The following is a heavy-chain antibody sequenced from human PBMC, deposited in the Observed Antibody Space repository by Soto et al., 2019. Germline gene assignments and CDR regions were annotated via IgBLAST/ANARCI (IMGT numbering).Heavy chain of an antibody. J-gene: IGHJ4*02. Sequence: EVQLLESGGGLVQPGGSLRLSCAASGFTFSSYAMSWVRQAPGKGLERVSAISGSGGSTYYADSVKGRFTISRDNSKNTLYLQMNSLRAEDTAVYYCAKAQTYYYGSGSYFFFDYWGQGTLVTVSS. D-gene: IGHD3-10*01. CDR3: AKAQTYYYGSGSYFFFDY. CDR1: GFTFSSYA. V-gene: IGHV3-23*01. CDR2: ISGSGGST.